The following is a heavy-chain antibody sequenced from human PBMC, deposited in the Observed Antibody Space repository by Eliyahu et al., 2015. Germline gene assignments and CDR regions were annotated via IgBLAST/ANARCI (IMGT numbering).Heavy chain of an antibody. CDR2: FDPEDGET. V-gene: IGHV1-24*01. CDR1: XXTLXDLS. D-gene: IGHD6-19*01. J-gene: IGHJ3*02. CDR3: ATGDINMAVADPWAFDI. Sequence: QVQLVQSGAEVKKPGASVKVSCKVSXXTLXDLSMHWVRQAPGKGLEWMGGFDPEDGETIYAQKFQGRVTMTEDTSTDTAYMELSSLRSEDTAVYYCATGDINMAVADPWAFDIWGQGTMVTVSS.